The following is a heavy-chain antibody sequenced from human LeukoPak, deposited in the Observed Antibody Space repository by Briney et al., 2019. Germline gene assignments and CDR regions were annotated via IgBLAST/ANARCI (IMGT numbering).Heavy chain of an antibody. Sequence: SETLSLTCTVSGGSISSYYWSWIRRPPGKGMGWIGYIYYSGSTNYNPSLKSRVTISVDTSKNQFSLKLSSVTAADTAVYYCAREPPYYDFWGGSFDYWGQGTLVTVSS. CDR1: GGSISSYY. CDR2: IYYSGST. D-gene: IGHD3-3*01. CDR3: AREPPYYDFWGGSFDY. J-gene: IGHJ4*02. V-gene: IGHV4-59*13.